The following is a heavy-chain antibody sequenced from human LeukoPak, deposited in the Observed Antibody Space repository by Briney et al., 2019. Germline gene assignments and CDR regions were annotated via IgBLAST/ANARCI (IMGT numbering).Heavy chain of an antibody. CDR3: ARDPRGLYYDFWSGYSNWFDP. V-gene: IGHV1-18*01. CDR1: GYTFTSYG. D-gene: IGHD3-3*01. J-gene: IGHJ5*02. CDR2: ISAYNGNT. Sequence: GASVKVSCKASGYTFTSYGISWVRQAPGQGLEWMGWISAYNGNTNYAQKLKGRVTMTTDTSTSTAYMELRSLRSDDTAVYYCARDPRGLYYDFWSGYSNWFDPWGQGTLVTVSS.